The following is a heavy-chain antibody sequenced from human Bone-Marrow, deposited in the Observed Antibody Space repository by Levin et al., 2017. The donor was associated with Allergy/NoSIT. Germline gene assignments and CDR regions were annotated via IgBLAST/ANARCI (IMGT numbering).Heavy chain of an antibody. D-gene: IGHD3-3*01. CDR2: VYVGDSDT. J-gene: IGHJ6*02. Sequence: ASVKVSCKVSGDSSSNYWIAWVRQMPGKGLEWMGMVYVGDSDTRYSPSFQGQVTISADKSISTVYLQWSSLKASDSAMYYCARQVFGVELYGMDVWGQGTTVTVYS. V-gene: IGHV5-51*01. CDR1: GDSSSNYW. CDR3: ARQVFGVELYGMDV.